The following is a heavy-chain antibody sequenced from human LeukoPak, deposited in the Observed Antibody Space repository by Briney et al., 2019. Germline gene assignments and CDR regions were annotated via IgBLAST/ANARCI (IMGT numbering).Heavy chain of an antibody. CDR3: ARVQGSGYDWGNWFDP. D-gene: IGHD5-12*01. Sequence: SVKVSCKASGGTFSSYAISWVRQAPGQGLEWMGGIIPIFGTANYAQKFQGRVTITADESTSTAYMELSSLRSGDTAVYYCARVQGSGYDWGNWFDPWGQGTLVTVSS. J-gene: IGHJ5*02. CDR2: IIPIFGTA. V-gene: IGHV1-69*01. CDR1: GGTFSSYA.